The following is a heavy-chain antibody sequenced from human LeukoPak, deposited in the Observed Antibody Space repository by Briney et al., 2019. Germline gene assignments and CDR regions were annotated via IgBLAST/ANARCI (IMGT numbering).Heavy chain of an antibody. CDR1: GFTFSNAW. Sequence: GGSLRLSCAASGFTFSNAWMSWVRQAPRKGLEWVGRIKSKTDGGTTDYAAPVKGRFTISRDDSKNTLYLQMNSLKTEDTAAYYCTTDLVVWTGYLDYWGQGTLVTVSS. CDR3: TTDLVVWTGYLDY. CDR2: IKSKTDGGTT. J-gene: IGHJ4*02. D-gene: IGHD2-8*02. V-gene: IGHV3-15*01.